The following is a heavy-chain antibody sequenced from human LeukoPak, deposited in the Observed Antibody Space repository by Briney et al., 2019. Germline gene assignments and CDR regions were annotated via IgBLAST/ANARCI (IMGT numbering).Heavy chain of an antibody. J-gene: IGHJ4*02. Sequence: GGSLKLSCAASGFSFSSYAMSWVRQAPGKGLEWVSSISGSGDNTYYAESVKGRFTISRDNSKNTLFLQMNSLRAEDTAVFYCANSSGYTTGWFFDFWGQGTLVTVSS. V-gene: IGHV3-23*01. CDR1: GFSFSSYA. CDR3: ANSSGYTTGWFFDF. CDR2: ISGSGDNT. D-gene: IGHD6-19*01.